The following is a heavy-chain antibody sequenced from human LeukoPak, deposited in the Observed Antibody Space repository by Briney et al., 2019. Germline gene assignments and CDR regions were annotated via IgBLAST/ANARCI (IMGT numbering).Heavy chain of an antibody. D-gene: IGHD3-16*01. CDR3: ASSYDREFDY. CDR2: IYRSGST. V-gene: IGHV4-4*02. J-gene: IGHJ4*02. CDR1: GGSISSSNW. Sequence: SETLSLTCTISGGSISSSNWWSWVRQPPGKGLEWIGEIYRSGSTNYNPSLKSRVTISVDKSKNQLSLKLSSVTAADTAVYYCASSYDREFDYWGQGTLVTVSS.